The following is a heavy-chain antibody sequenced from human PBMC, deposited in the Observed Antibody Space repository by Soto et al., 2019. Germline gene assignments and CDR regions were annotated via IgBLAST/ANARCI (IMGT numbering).Heavy chain of an antibody. J-gene: IGHJ5*02. CDR1: GDTFTNYW. D-gene: IGHD3-16*01. Sequence: CEGSGDTFTNYWIAWVRQMHGKGLEWMGIIYPDDSDTRYSPSFQGQVTISADKSITTAYLQWSSLKASDTAIYYCARMETFGSLNWFDPWGQGTLVTVSS. CDR2: IYPDDSDT. CDR3: ARMETFGSLNWFDP. V-gene: IGHV5-51*01.